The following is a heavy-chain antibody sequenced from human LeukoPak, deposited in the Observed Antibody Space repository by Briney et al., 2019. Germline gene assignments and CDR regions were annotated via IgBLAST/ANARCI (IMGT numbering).Heavy chain of an antibody. CDR2: IYYSGST. CDR1: GTSMRSGNHN. V-gene: IGHV4-39*07. Sequence: SQTLSLTCSVSGTSMRSGNHNWGWIRQPPGKGLEWIGSIYYSGSTYYNPSLKSRVTISVDTSKNQFSLKLSSVTAADTAVYYCARAIDGYSHFDYWGQGTLVTVSS. D-gene: IGHD5-24*01. CDR3: ARAIDGYSHFDY. J-gene: IGHJ4*02.